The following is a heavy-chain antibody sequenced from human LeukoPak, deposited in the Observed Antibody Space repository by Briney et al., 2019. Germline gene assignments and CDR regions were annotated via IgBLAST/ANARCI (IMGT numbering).Heavy chain of an antibody. J-gene: IGHJ4*02. CDR3: ASSSSWYPYFDY. V-gene: IGHV3-53*01. Sequence: GGSLRLSCAASGSTVSSNYMSWVRQAPGKGLEWVSVIYSGGSTYYADSVKGRFTISRDNSKNTLYLQMNSLRAEDTAVYYCASSSSWYPYFDYWGQGTLVTVSS. CDR2: IYSGGST. D-gene: IGHD6-13*01. CDR1: GSTVSSNY.